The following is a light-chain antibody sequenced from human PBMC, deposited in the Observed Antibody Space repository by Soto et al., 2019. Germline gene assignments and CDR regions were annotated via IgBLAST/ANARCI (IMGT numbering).Light chain of an antibody. V-gene: IGLV2-23*01. CDR1: SSDLVAYDY. CDR3: CSYAGNRFYV. Sequence: QPALTYPASLSRSPGQSITISCTRTSSDLVAYDYVSWFQQHRGKAAILMNCEATHRPARVDHRFSVSKSGNPASLTLSGLQAEDEADYYCCSYAGNRFYVFGTGSKVTVL. CDR2: EAT. J-gene: IGLJ1*01.